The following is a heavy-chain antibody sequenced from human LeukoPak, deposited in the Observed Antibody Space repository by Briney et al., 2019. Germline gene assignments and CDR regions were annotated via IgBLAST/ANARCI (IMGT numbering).Heavy chain of an antibody. D-gene: IGHD6-13*01. CDR2: ISGTSGST. CDR1: GFTFADYA. Sequence: AGGSLRLSCAASGFTFADYAMDWVRQAPGKGLEWVSAISGTSGSTYYADSVKGRFTISRDNAKNSLYLQMNSLRAEDTAVYYCARVAGRYSSSSGLKNWFDPWGQGTLVTVSS. CDR3: ARVAGRYSSSSGLKNWFDP. J-gene: IGHJ5*02. V-gene: IGHV3-21*01.